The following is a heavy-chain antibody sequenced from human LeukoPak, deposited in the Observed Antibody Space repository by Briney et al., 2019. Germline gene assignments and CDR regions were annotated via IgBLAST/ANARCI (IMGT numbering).Heavy chain of an antibody. CDR1: GFIFSNYE. J-gene: IGHJ4*02. CDR3: ARDTRPTDRSGYYHPDYFDY. V-gene: IGHV3-48*03. Sequence: GGSLRLSCAASGFIFSNYEMNWVHQAPGKGLEWVSYISSSGSTIYYADSVKGRCTISRDNAKNSLYLQMNSLRAEDTAVYYCARDTRPTDRSGYYHPDYFDYWGQGTLVTVSS. D-gene: IGHD3-22*01. CDR2: ISSSGSTI.